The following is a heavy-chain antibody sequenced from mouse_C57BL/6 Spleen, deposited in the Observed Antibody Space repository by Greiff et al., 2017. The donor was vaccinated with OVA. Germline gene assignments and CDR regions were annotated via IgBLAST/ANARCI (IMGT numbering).Heavy chain of an antibody. CDR1: GFTFSSYA. CDR2: ISSGGDYI. CDR3: TRERGSTTVVEGAWFAY. V-gene: IGHV5-9-1*02. J-gene: IGHJ3*01. Sequence: EVQLVESGEGLVKPGGSLKLSCAASGFTFSSYAMSWVRQTPEKRLEWVAYISSGGDYIYYADTVKGRFTISRDNARNTLYLQMSSLKSEDTAMYYCTRERGSTTVVEGAWFAYWGQGTLVTVSA. D-gene: IGHD1-1*01.